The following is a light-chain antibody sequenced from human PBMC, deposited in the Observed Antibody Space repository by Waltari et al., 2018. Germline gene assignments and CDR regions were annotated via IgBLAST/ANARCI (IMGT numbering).Light chain of an antibody. Sequence: DIMMTQSPDSLAVSLGERATINCKSSQSVLYSSNNKNYLAWYQQKPGQPPKLPIYWASTRESGVPDRFSGSGSGTDFTLTISSLQAEDVAVYYCQQYYSTPRTFGQGTKVEIK. CDR1: QSVLYSSNNKNY. V-gene: IGKV4-1*01. CDR3: QQYYSTPRT. CDR2: WAS. J-gene: IGKJ1*01.